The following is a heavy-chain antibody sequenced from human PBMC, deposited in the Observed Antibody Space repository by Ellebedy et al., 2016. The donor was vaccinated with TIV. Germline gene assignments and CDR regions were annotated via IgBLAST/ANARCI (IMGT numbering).Heavy chain of an antibody. D-gene: IGHD2-21*01. Sequence: GESLKISXAASGFTFSNAWMSWVRQAPGKGLEWVGRIKSKTDGGTTNYAAPLEGRFTISRDDSKNTLYLQMNSLKTEDTAVYYCTTAGHENCGGDCYYSFDHWGQGTLVTVSS. CDR3: TTAGHENCGGDCYYSFDH. CDR2: IKSKTDGGTT. J-gene: IGHJ4*02. V-gene: IGHV3-15*01. CDR1: GFTFSNAW.